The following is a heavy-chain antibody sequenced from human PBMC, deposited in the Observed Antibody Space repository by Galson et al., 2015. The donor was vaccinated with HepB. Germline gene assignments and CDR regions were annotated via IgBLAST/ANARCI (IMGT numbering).Heavy chain of an antibody. Sequence: SLRLSCAASGFTFSSYAMNWVRQAPGKGLEWVSAVSGSGDYTYYADSVKGRFTISRDNSKNTLSLQMNSLRAEDTAVYYCARDPNPYYDFWSGYPQNYVMDVWGQGTTVTVSS. J-gene: IGHJ6*02. CDR3: ARDPNPYYDFWSGYPQNYVMDV. D-gene: IGHD3-3*01. CDR1: GFTFSSYA. CDR2: VSGSGDYT. V-gene: IGHV3-23*01.